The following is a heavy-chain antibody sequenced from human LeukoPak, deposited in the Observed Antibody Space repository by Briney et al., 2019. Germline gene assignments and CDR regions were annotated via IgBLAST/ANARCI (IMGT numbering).Heavy chain of an antibody. CDR3: AKDWIKFDY. J-gene: IGHJ4*02. Sequence: GESLRLSCAASGFTFSNYAMTWVRQAPGKGLEWVSSISTSGDSTAYAASVKGRFTISRDNSKNTLYLQMNSLRAEDTAVYYCAKDWIKFDYWGQGTLVTVSS. CDR1: GFTFSNYA. CDR2: ISTSGDST. D-gene: IGHD2-2*03. V-gene: IGHV3-23*01.